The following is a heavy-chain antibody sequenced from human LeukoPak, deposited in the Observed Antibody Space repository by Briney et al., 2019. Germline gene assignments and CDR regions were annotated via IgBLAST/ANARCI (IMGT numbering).Heavy chain of an antibody. V-gene: IGHV3-23*01. CDR1: GFTFSSYA. CDR3: AKEHYDSSGYYRDAFDI. D-gene: IGHD3-22*01. Sequence: GGSLRLSCAASGFTFSSYAMSWVRQAPGKGLEWVSAISGSGGSTYYADSVKGRFTISRDNSKNTLYLQMNSLRAEDTAVCYCAKEHYDSSGYYRDAFDIWGQGTMVTVSS. J-gene: IGHJ3*02. CDR2: ISGSGGST.